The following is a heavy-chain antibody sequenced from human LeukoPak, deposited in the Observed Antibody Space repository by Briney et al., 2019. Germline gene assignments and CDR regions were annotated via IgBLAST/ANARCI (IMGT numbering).Heavy chain of an antibody. Sequence: GGSLRLSCAASGFTFSSYGMHWVRQAPGKGLEWVAFIRYDGSNKYYPDSVKGRFTISRDNSKNTLYLQMNSLRAEDTAVYYCAKDRGTPPDYYFDYWGQGTLVTVSS. V-gene: IGHV3-30*02. CDR1: GFTFSSYG. CDR3: AKDRGTPPDYYFDY. CDR2: IRYDGSNK. J-gene: IGHJ4*02. D-gene: IGHD3-10*01.